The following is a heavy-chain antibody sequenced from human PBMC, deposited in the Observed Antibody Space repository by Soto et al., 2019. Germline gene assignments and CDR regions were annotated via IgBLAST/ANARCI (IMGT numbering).Heavy chain of an antibody. CDR1: GFTFRNYG. J-gene: IGHJ5*02. V-gene: IGHV3-30*18. Sequence: GGSLRLSCAASGFTFRNYGMHWVRQAPGKGLEWVAVISYDGSNKYYVDSVKGRFTISRDNSKNTLYLQMNSLRAEDTAVYYCAKDLWDYSNYPPEDNWFDPWGQGTLVTVSS. D-gene: IGHD4-4*01. CDR3: AKDLWDYSNYPPEDNWFDP. CDR2: ISYDGSNK.